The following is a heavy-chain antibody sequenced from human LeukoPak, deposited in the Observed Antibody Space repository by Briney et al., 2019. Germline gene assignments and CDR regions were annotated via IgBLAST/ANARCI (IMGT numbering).Heavy chain of an antibody. J-gene: IGHJ4*02. CDR1: GFTFSDYT. V-gene: IGHV3-21*01. D-gene: IGHD3-16*02. Sequence: GGSLRLSCAASGFTFSDYTMNWVRQAPGKGLEWVSSITSNGSYRYYADSLKGRFTISRDNAKNSLCLQMTSLRAEDTAVYYCARHRTASDYWGQGTLVTVSS. CDR2: ITSNGSYR. CDR3: ARHRTASDY.